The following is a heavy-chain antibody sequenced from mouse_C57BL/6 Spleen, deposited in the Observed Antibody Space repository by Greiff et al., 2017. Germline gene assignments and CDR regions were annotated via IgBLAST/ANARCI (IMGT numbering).Heavy chain of an antibody. V-gene: IGHV5-4*01. D-gene: IGHD1-1*01. Sequence: EVQLLESGGGLVKPGGSLKLSCAASGFTFSSYAMPWVRQTPEKRLEWIATISDGGSYTYYPDNVKGRVTISGDNAKNNLYLQMSHLKSEDTAMYDCARDYYGNFWGTGTTVTVSS. CDR2: ISDGGSYT. CDR3: ARDYYGNF. CDR1: GFTFSSYA. J-gene: IGHJ1*03.